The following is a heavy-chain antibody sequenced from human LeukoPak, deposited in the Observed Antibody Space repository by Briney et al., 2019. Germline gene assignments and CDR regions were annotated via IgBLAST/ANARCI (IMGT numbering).Heavy chain of an antibody. Sequence: SETLSLTCTVSGVSITSHYWSWIRQPPGKGLEWIGYIYDTGGANYNPSLKSRVTISRDTSKNQFSLNVTSVTAADTAIYYCARGHYYGNSGDYWGQGTLVTVSS. CDR2: IYDTGGA. V-gene: IGHV4-59*11. CDR3: ARGHYYGNSGDY. D-gene: IGHD3-22*01. J-gene: IGHJ4*02. CDR1: GVSITSHY.